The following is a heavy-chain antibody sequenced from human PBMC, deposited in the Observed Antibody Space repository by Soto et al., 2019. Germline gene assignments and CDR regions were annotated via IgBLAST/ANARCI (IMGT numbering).Heavy chain of an antibody. CDR1: GYTFTSHY. V-gene: IGHV1-46*01. CDR2: INPSGGST. CDR3: ARERQLVLIFDY. D-gene: IGHD6-13*01. J-gene: IGHJ4*02. Sequence: ASVKVSCKASGYTFTSHYMHWVRQAPGQGLEWMGIINPSGGSTSYAQKFQGRVTMTRDTSTSTVYMELSSLRSEDTAVYYCARERQLVLIFDYWGQGTLVTVSS.